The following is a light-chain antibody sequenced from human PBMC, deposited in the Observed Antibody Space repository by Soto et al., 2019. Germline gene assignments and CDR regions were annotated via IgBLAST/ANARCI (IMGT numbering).Light chain of an antibody. Sequence: QLVLTQSPSASASLGASVKLTCTLSSGHSSYAIAWHQQQPEKGPRYLMKVNSDGSHRKGDGIPDRFSGSSSGAERYLTISSLQSEDEADYYWQTWGTGKVFGGGTKLTV. CDR3: QTWGTGKV. CDR1: SGHSSYA. CDR2: VNSDGSH. J-gene: IGLJ2*01. V-gene: IGLV4-69*01.